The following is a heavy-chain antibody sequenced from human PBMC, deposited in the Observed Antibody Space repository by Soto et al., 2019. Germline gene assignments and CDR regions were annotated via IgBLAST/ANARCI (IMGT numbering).Heavy chain of an antibody. J-gene: IGHJ4*02. CDR1: GFTFTNYG. CDR3: VKDPGNARYFDS. CDR2: FIGVGVGP. Sequence: PGGSLRPSCTGSGFTFTNYGVSWVRQAPGRGLEWVSTFIGVGVGPKYADSVRGRFTNSRDNTTNTLYMQMNSLGAADMDVYYCVKDPGNARYFDSWGQGALVTVSS. V-gene: IGHV3-23*01.